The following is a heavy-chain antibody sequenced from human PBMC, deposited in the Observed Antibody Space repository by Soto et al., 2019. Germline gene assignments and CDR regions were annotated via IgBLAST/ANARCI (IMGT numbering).Heavy chain of an antibody. CDR2: NGSTSACI. CDR3: AREVDTAMGNEASDS. CDR1: GFSFSIYS. V-gene: IGHV3-21*01. Sequence: GGSLRLSCAAHGFSFSIYSMGWVRQAPGRGLEWVSSNGSTSACIYYGDSVRGRFTISRDNARNSLYLHMKSLRVEDTAIYYCAREVDTAMGNEASDSWGQGTLFTVSS. D-gene: IGHD5-18*01. J-gene: IGHJ3*02.